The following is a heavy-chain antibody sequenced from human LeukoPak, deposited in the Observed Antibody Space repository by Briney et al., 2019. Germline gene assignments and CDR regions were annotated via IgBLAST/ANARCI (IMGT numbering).Heavy chain of an antibody. J-gene: IGHJ5*02. D-gene: IGHD6-13*01. V-gene: IGHV1-46*01. CDR3: ARTVSSTTWLDP. CDR2: IYPSSGST. Sequence: ASVKVSCKASGYTFTSYGISWVRQAPGQGLEWMGVIYPSSGSTSYAQRFQGRVTMTRDTSTSTVYMELSSLRSEDTAVYYCARTVSSTTWLDPWGQGTLVTVSS. CDR1: GYTFTSYG.